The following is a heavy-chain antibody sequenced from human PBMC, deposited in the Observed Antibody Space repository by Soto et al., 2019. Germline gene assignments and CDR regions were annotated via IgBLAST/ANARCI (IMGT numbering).Heavy chain of an antibody. CDR1: GFIVDGYA. Sequence: EVQLVESGGGLVQPGRSLRLSCAASGFIVDGYAMHWVRQAPGKGLEWVSGISWNSGSIGYADSVKGRFTISRDNAKNSLDLHMNSLRAEDTALYYCAKDSTYEFPSDYLDFWGQGTLVTVSS. D-gene: IGHD5-12*01. CDR3: AKDSTYEFPSDYLDF. V-gene: IGHV3-9*01. J-gene: IGHJ4*02. CDR2: ISWNSGSI.